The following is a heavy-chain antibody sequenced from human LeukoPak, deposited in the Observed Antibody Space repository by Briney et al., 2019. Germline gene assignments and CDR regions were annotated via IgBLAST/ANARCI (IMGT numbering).Heavy chain of an antibody. D-gene: IGHD4-23*01. CDR1: GFTFSSYP. CDR2: ISDSGGIT. Sequence: PGGSLRLSCAASGFTFSSYPMTWVRQAPGKGPEWVSFISDSGGITYYADSVKGRFTISRDNSKNTLFLQMNSLRAEDTAVYYCAKDRSLDGGNSNGYFDSWGQGTLVTVSS. J-gene: IGHJ4*02. V-gene: IGHV3-23*01. CDR3: AKDRSLDGGNSNGYFDS.